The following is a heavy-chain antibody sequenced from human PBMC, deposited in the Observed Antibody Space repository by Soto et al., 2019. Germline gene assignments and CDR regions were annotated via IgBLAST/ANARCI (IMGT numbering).Heavy chain of an antibody. Sequence: QVQLQESGPGLVKPSQTLSLTCTVSGGSIIDGQTYLNWLRPHHERGREWMGYINYRGTTNYSPALKSRILISIVTSKNHFALMLTSVTAADTAVYYYGRDATGVSPYWGQGTLVTVSS. J-gene: IGHJ4*02. D-gene: IGHD6-6*01. V-gene: IGHV4-31*03. CDR1: GGSIIDGQTY. CDR3: GRDATGVSPY. CDR2: INYRGTT.